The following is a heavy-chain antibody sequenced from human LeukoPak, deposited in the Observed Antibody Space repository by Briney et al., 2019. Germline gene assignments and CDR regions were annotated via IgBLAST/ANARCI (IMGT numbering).Heavy chain of an antibody. J-gene: IGHJ3*02. CDR3: AKDLTGVSDAFDI. CDR1: GFTFSSYG. Sequence: GRSLRLSCAASGFTFSSYGMHWVRQAPGKGLEWVAVISYDGSNKYYADSVKGRFTISRDNSKNTLYLQMNSLRAEDTAVYYCAKDLTGVSDAFDIWGQGTMVTVSS. V-gene: IGHV3-30*18. CDR2: ISYDGSNK. D-gene: IGHD4/OR15-4a*01.